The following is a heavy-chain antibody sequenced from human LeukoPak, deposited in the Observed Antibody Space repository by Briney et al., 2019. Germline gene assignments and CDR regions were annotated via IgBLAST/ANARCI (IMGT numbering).Heavy chain of an antibody. Sequence: GGFLRLSCAASGFTFSNYWMHWVRQVPGKGLVWVSRSDGGGSSTSYADSVKGRFSISRDNAKSILYLQMNSLRAEDTAVYYCARGPGSSGGAYVGDYWGHGTLVTVSS. V-gene: IGHV3-74*01. D-gene: IGHD3-22*01. CDR3: ARGPGSSGGAYVGDY. J-gene: IGHJ4*01. CDR1: GFTFSNYW. CDR2: SDGGGSST.